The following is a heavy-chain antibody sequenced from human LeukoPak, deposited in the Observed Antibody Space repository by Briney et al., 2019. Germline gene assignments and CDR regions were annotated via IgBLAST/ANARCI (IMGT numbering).Heavy chain of an antibody. Sequence: SQTLSLTCTVSGGSISSCCYYWSWLRPHPGKGRVWIVYIYYSGSTYYNLSRRSRVTISVDTTKYHLSLRLTSVTAADTAHYAGAKQGSRAVAGYFVYCGGGTLVTASS. V-gene: IGHV4-31*09. CDR2: IYYSGST. J-gene: IGHJ4*02. CDR1: GGSISSCCYY. D-gene: IGHD6-19*01. CDR3: AKQGSRAVAGYFVY.